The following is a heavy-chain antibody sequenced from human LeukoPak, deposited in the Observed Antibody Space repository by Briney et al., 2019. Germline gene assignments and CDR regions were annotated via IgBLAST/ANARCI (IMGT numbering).Heavy chain of an antibody. CDR2: ISYDGSNK. J-gene: IGHJ5*02. V-gene: IGHV3-30-3*01. D-gene: IGHD5-18*01. CDR3: AKGFRTAMAP. CDR1: GFTFSSYA. Sequence: GGSLRLSCAASGFTFSSYAMHWVRQAPGKGLEWVAVISYDGSNKYYADSVKGRFTISRDNSKNTLYLQMNSLRAEDTAVYYCAKGFRTAMAPWGQGTLVTVSS.